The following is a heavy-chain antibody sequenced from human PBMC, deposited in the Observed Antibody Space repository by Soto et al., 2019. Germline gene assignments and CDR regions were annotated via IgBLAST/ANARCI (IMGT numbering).Heavy chain of an antibody. CDR1: GGTVASSHW. CDR3: AREIVTAGGNNYFDP. D-gene: IGHD2-21*02. Sequence: PSETLSLTCGVSGGTVASSHWWSWVRQSPGGGLEWMGNVYHTGDTNFNPSLQSRVTISVDKSNNQFSLRLNSLTAADTAVYFCAREIVTAGGNNYFDPWGPGTLVTVSS. V-gene: IGHV4-4*02. J-gene: IGHJ5*02. CDR2: VYHTGDT.